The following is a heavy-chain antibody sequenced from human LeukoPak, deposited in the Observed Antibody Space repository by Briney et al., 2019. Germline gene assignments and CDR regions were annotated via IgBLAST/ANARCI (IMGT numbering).Heavy chain of an antibody. V-gene: IGHV3-23*01. D-gene: IGHD1-1*01. CDR1: GFTFSSYV. Sequence: GGSLRLSCAASGFTFSSYVMSWVRQAPGKGLEWVSPINTSGATTYYADSEKGRLTISRDNSKTPLYLHMNSLRAEDTAVHDCATRASATTFYWGQGTLVTVSS. CDR2: INTSGATT. J-gene: IGHJ4*02. CDR3: ATRASATTFY.